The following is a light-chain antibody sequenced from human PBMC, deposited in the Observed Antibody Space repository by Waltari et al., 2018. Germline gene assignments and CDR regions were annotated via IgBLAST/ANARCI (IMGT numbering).Light chain of an antibody. V-gene: IGKV4-1*01. CDR1: QSVLYSSNNKNF. J-gene: IGKJ1*01. CDR2: WAS. Sequence: DIVMTQSPDSLAVSLGERATINCKSSQSVLYSSNNKNFLTWYQQKPGQPPKLLIYWASTRESGVPDRFSGSGSGTEVTHTISSLQAEDVAVYDCQQHYLAPGTFGQGTKVEI. CDR3: QQHYLAPGT.